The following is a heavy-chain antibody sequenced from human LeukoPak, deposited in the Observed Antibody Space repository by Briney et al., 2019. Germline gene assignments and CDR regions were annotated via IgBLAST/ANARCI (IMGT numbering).Heavy chain of an antibody. V-gene: IGHV3-7*01. D-gene: IGHD6-6*01. Sequence: PGGSLRLSCAASGFTFNNYWMSWVRQAPGKGLEWVSNINQDGSTKYYMDSVKGRFTIARDNAKNSLYLQMSSLRAEDTAVYYCARIGYSSSCFDYWGQGTLVTASS. CDR3: ARIGYSSSCFDY. CDR2: INQDGSTK. J-gene: IGHJ4*02. CDR1: GFTFNNYW.